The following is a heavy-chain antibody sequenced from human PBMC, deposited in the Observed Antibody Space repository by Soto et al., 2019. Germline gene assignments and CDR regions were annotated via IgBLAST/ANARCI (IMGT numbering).Heavy chain of an antibody. Sequence: EVQLVESGGGLVQPGGSLRLSCAASGFTVSSNYMTWVRQAPGKGLEWVSNIYSGGTTSYADSVKGRFTISRDSSKNTLFLQMNSLRDDDTAVYYCASGASGNYRWGQGTLVTVSS. CDR1: GFTVSSNY. CDR2: IYSGGTT. J-gene: IGHJ4*02. CDR3: ASGASGNYR. D-gene: IGHD3-10*01. V-gene: IGHV3-66*01.